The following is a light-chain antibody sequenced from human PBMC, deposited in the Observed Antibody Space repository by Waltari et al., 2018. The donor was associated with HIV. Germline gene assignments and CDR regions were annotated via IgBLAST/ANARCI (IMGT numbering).Light chain of an antibody. CDR1: QSVSSNY. CDR2: GAS. Sequence: EIVLTQSPGTLSLSPGERATLSCRASQSVSSNYLAWYQQKPGQAPRRLMYGASSRAAGIPDRFSGSGSGTDFTLTISRLEPEDFAVYYCHQYGTSPLTFGGGTKVEIK. CDR3: HQYGTSPLT. J-gene: IGKJ4*01. V-gene: IGKV3-20*01.